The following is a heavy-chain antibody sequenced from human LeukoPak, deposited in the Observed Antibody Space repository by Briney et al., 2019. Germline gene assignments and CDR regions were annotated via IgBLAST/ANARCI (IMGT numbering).Heavy chain of an antibody. J-gene: IGHJ6*03. V-gene: IGHV3-21*06. CDR2: ITSSSSYI. D-gene: IGHD1-26*01. CDR1: GFTFSNYN. CDR3: ARDPYGGSYGAYYYYYMDV. Sequence: GGSLRLSCAASGFTFSNYNMNWVRQAPGKGLEWVSSITSSSSYIYYADSVKGRFTISRDNAKNSLYLQMDSLRVEDTAVYYCARDPYGGSYGAYYYYYMDVWGKGTTVTISS.